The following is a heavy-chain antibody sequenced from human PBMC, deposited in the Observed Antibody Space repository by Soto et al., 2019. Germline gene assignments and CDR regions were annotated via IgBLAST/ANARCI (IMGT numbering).Heavy chain of an antibody. V-gene: IGHV4-59*08. CDR3: ARHDYGGFGL. J-gene: IGHJ4*02. Sequence: SETLSLTCTLSGGYFSPNYWAWIRQPPGKGLEWIGYIYYGGTTSYNPSLKSRVTITLETSTSQFSLRLTSVTAADTAVYYCARHDYGGFGLWGQGTLVTVSS. D-gene: IGHD4-17*01. CDR1: GGYFSPNY. CDR2: IYYGGTT.